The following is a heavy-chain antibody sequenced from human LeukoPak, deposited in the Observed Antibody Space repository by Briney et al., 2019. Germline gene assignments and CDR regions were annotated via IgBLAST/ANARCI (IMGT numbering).Heavy chain of an antibody. Sequence: PSETLSLTCTVSGGSISSGGYYWSWIRQHPGKGLEWIGYIYYSGSTYYNPSLKSRVTISVDTSKNQFSLKLSSVTAADTAVYYCARGIETSKRRGYDYWGQGTLVTVSS. CDR1: GGSISSGGYY. D-gene: IGHD1-26*01. V-gene: IGHV4-31*03. J-gene: IGHJ4*02. CDR3: ARGIETSKRRGYDY. CDR2: IYYSGST.